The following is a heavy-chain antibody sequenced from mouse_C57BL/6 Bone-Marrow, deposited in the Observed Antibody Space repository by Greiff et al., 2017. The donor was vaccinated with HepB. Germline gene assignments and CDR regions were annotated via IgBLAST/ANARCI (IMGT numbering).Heavy chain of an antibody. CDR3: ASPSGAMDY. CDR1: GYAFSSSW. CDR2: IYPGDGDT. V-gene: IGHV1-82*01. J-gene: IGHJ4*01. Sequence: QVQLQHSGPELVKPGASVKISCKASGYAFSSSWMNWVKQRPGKGLEWIGRIYPGDGDTNYNGKFKGKATLTADKSSSTAYMQLSSLTSEDSAVYFCASPSGAMDYWGQGTSVTVSS.